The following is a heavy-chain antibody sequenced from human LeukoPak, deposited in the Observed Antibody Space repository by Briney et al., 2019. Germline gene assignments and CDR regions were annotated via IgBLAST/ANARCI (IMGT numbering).Heavy chain of an antibody. CDR2: ISGSGGNT. CDR3: AKDGPTYYYDSSGPPAEFDY. Sequence: PGGSLRLSCAASGFTFSSYAMSWVRQAPGKGLEWVSAISGSGGNTYYADSVKGRFTISRDNSKNTLYLQMNSLRAEDTAVYYCAKDGPTYYYDSSGPPAEFDYWGQGTLVTVSS. V-gene: IGHV3-23*01. J-gene: IGHJ4*02. D-gene: IGHD3-22*01. CDR1: GFTFSSYA.